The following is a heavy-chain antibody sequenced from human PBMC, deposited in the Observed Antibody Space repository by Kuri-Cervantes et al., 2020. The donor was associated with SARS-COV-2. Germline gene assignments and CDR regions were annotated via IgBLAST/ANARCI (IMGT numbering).Heavy chain of an antibody. Sequence: SVKVSCKASGGTFSSYAISWVRQAPGQGLEWMGGIIPIFGTANYAQKFQGRVTTTADESTSTAYMELSSLRSEDTAVYYRASRKRELVYATRGGYFDLWGRGTLVTVSS. CDR1: GGTFSSYA. CDR3: ASRKRELVYATRGGYFDL. J-gene: IGHJ2*01. V-gene: IGHV1-69*13. CDR2: IIPIFGTA. D-gene: IGHD2-8*01.